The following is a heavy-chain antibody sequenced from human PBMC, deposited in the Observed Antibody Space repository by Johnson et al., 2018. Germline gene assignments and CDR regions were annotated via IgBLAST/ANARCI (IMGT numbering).Heavy chain of an antibody. CDR1: GFTFSSYD. J-gene: IGHJ3*02. D-gene: IGHD3-10*02. Sequence: VQLQEAGGGVVQPGRSLRLACAASGFTFSSYDMHWVRQAPGKGLEWVSGISWRSGSIGYAASVKGRFTLSRDNDKNSLYLQMNILRAEDTALYYWAKESQINYVRPLNDAFDIGGQGTMVTVSS. V-gene: IGHV3-9*01. CDR2: ISWRSGSI. CDR3: AKESQINYVRPLNDAFDI.